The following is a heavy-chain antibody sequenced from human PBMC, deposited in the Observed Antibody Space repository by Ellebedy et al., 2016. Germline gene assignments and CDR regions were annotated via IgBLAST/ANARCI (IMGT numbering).Heavy chain of an antibody. V-gene: IGHV1-18*01. CDR1: GYTFTTYG. CDR3: ARDDFYRFDY. J-gene: IGHJ4*01. CDR2: ISANSGNT. Sequence: ASVKVSXKPSGYTFTTYGISWLRQAPGQGLEWMGWISANSGNTNFAQKLQGRVSLTRDTSTSTAYMELRSLTSDDTAVYYCARDDFYRFDYWGQGTLVTVSS. D-gene: IGHD2-21*02.